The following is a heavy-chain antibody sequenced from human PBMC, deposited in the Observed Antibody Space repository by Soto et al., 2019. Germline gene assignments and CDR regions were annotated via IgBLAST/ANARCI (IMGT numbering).Heavy chain of an antibody. CDR1: GGSISSSNW. V-gene: IGHV4-4*02. CDR3: ARAWPSVDSYGSGVMDV. J-gene: IGHJ6*02. CDR2: IYHSGST. Sequence: QVQLQESGPGLVKPSGTLSVTCAVSGGSISSSNWWNWVRQPPGKGLEWFGEIYHSGSTNYNPSLRSRVTISLDKSKNQFSLGVKSVTAADTAEYYCARAWPSVDSYGSGVMDVWGQGTTVTVSS. D-gene: IGHD5-18*01.